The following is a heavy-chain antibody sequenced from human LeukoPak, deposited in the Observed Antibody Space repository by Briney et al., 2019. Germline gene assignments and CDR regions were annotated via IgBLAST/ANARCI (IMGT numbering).Heavy chain of an antibody. Sequence: GGSLRLSCAASGFTFSSYEMNWVRQAPGKGLEWVSSISSSSSYIYYADSVKGRFTISRDNAKNSLYLQMNSLRAEDTAVYYCASVPFRITIFEEGRPFDYWGQGTLVTVSS. CDR3: ASVPFRITIFEEGRPFDY. CDR1: GFTFSSYE. J-gene: IGHJ4*02. CDR2: ISSSSSYI. V-gene: IGHV3-21*01. D-gene: IGHD3-3*01.